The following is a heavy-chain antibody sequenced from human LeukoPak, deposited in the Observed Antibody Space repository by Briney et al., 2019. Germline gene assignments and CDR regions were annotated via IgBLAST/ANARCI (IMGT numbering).Heavy chain of an antibody. CDR2: INHSGST. Sequence: PSETLSLTCAVYGGTFSGYYWSWIRQPPGKGLEWIGEINHSGSTNYNPSLKSRVTISVDTSKNQFSLKLSSVTAADTAVYYCARGTMTTVTYYFDYWGQGTLVTVSS. J-gene: IGHJ4*02. CDR1: GGTFSGYY. D-gene: IGHD4-17*01. CDR3: ARGTMTTVTYYFDY. V-gene: IGHV4-34*01.